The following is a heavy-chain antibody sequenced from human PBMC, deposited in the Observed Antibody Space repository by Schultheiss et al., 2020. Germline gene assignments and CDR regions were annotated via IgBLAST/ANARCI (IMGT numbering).Heavy chain of an antibody. CDR3: ARGAAWNYVWGSYRYMLDY. Sequence: GGSLRLSCAASGFTFTGYEISWIRQAPGKGLEWVSYISGSSSTIYYADSVKGRFTISRDNAKNSLYLQMNSLRAEDTAVYYCARGAAWNYVWGSYRYMLDYWGQGTLVTVSS. V-gene: IGHV3-48*01. CDR2: ISGSSSTI. D-gene: IGHD3-16*02. CDR1: GFTFTGYE. J-gene: IGHJ4*02.